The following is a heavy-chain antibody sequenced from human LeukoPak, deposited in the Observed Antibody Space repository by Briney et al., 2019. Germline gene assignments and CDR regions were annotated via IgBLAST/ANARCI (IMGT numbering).Heavy chain of an antibody. CDR2: IYYSGST. D-gene: IGHD6-13*01. CDR3: ARDRAAADWYFDL. Sequence: SETLSLTCTVSGGSISSGGYYWSWIRQHPGKGLEWIGYIYYSGSTYYNPSLKSRVTISVDTSKNPFSLKLSSVTAADTAVYYCARDRAAADWYFDLWGRGTLVTVSS. CDR1: GGSISSGGYY. V-gene: IGHV4-31*03. J-gene: IGHJ2*01.